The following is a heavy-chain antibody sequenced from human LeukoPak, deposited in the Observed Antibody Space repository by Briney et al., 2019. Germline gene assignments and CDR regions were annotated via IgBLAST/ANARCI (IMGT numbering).Heavy chain of an antibody. CDR3: ARDSSGTANYYYYYYMDV. D-gene: IGHD6-19*01. V-gene: IGHV4-39*07. CDR1: GGSISSSPYY. J-gene: IGHJ6*03. Sequence: SETLSLTCTVSGGSISSSPYYWGWIRQPPGKGLEWIGSIYHSGSTYYNPSLKSRVTISVDTSKNQFSLKLSSVTAADTAVYYCARDSSGTANYYYYYYMDVWGKGTTVTVSS. CDR2: IYHSGST.